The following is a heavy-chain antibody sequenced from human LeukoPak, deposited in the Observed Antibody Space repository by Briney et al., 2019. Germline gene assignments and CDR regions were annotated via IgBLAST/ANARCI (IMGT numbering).Heavy chain of an antibody. CDR2: INHSGST. CDR1: GGSFSGYY. D-gene: IGHD3-22*01. CDR3: ARYDSSGYHLHY. Sequence: PSETLSLTCAVYGGSFSGYYWSWIRQPPGKGLEWIGEINHSGSTNYNPSLKSRVTISVDTSKNQFSLKLSSVTAADTAVYYCARYDSSGYHLHYWGQGTLVTVSS. J-gene: IGHJ4*02. V-gene: IGHV4-34*01.